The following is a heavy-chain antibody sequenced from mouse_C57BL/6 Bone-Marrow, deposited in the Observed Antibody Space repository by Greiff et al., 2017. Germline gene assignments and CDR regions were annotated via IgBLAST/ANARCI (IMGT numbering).Heavy chain of an antibody. CDR3: ARQLPYWYFDV. V-gene: IGHV1-4*01. CDR2: INPSSGYT. CDR1: GYTFTSYT. Sequence: VQLQQSGAELARPGASVKMSCKASGYTFTSYTMHWVKQRPGQGLEWIGYINPSSGYTKYNQKFKDKATLTADKSSSTAYMQLSSLTSEDSAVYYCARQLPYWYFDVWGTGTTVTVSS. J-gene: IGHJ1*03. D-gene: IGHD1-1*01.